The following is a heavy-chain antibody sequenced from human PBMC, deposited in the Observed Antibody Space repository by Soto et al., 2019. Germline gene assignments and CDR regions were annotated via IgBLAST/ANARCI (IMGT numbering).Heavy chain of an antibody. CDR3: AKDARTNYYDSSGYCDY. D-gene: IGHD3-22*01. Sequence: EVQLLESGGGLVQPGGSLRLSCAASGFTFSDYAMSWVRQAPGKGLEWVSAISGSGGSTYHADSVKGRFTISRDNSKSTLYMQMNSLRAEDTALYYCAKDARTNYYDSSGYCDYWGQGTLVTVSS. V-gene: IGHV3-23*01. CDR2: ISGSGGST. J-gene: IGHJ4*02. CDR1: GFTFSDYA.